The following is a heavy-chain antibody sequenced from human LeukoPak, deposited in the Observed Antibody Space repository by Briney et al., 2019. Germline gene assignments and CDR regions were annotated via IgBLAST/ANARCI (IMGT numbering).Heavy chain of an antibody. Sequence: GASVKVACKASGYIFTEYDINWVRQAAGQGPELMGWINPNSYNKAYTWKFQGRLTMTTNTSTTTVYMELSSLSSEDTAIYYCARGATFQRQALAYWGQGTLVIVSS. J-gene: IGHJ4*02. CDR3: ARGATFQRQALAY. CDR1: GYIFTEYD. D-gene: IGHD3-16*01. V-gene: IGHV1-8*01. CDR2: INPNSYNK.